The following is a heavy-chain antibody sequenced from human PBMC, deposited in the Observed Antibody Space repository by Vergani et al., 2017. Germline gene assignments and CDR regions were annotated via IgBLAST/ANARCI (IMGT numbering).Heavy chain of an antibody. Sequence: QVQLQESGPGLVKPSETLSLTCTVSGGSVSSGSYYWSWIRQPPGKGLEWIGYIYYSGSTNYNPSLKSRVTISVDTSKNQFSLKLSSVTAADTAVYYCARVSSSWSFDYWGQGTLVTVSS. V-gene: IGHV4-61*01. CDR1: GGSVSSGSYY. J-gene: IGHJ4*02. CDR2: IYYSGST. D-gene: IGHD6-13*01. CDR3: ARVSSSWSFDY.